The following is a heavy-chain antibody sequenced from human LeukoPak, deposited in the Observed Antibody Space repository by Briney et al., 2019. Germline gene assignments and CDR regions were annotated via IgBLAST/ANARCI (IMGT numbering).Heavy chain of an antibody. V-gene: IGHV3-30*01. CDR2: ISYDGSNK. CDR3: ARDQRGYDFWSGYYSVGSFDP. Sequence: GRSLRLSCAASGFTFSSYAMHWVRQAPGKGLEWVAVISYDGSNKYYADSVKGRFTISRDNSKNTLYLQMNSLRAEDTAVYYCARDQRGYDFWSGYYSVGSFDPWGQGTLVTVSS. D-gene: IGHD3-3*01. CDR1: GFTFSSYA. J-gene: IGHJ5*02.